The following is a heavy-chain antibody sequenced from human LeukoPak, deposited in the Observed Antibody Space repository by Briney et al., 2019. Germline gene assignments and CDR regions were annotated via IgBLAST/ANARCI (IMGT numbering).Heavy chain of an antibody. Sequence: SETLSLTCTVSGGSISSYYWSWIRQPPGKGLEWIGYIYYSGSTNYNPSLKSRVTISVDTSKNQFSLKLSSVTAADTAVYYCARVPNGDYIAEYLQHWGQGTLVTVSS. CDR3: ARVPNGDYIAEYLQH. V-gene: IGHV4-59*01. CDR1: GGSISSYY. D-gene: IGHD4-17*01. J-gene: IGHJ1*01. CDR2: IYYSGST.